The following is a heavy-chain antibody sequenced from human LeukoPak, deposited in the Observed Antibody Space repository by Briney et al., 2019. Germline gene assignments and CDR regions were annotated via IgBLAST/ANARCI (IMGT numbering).Heavy chain of an antibody. Sequence: GGALRLSCAASGFTFGDYYMTWIRQAPGKGLQWLSYISSSGSTKYYAESVKGRFTISRDNAKNSLYLRMNSLRAEDTAVYYCARAIRYGSGSYYTPTNWFDPWGQGTLVTVSS. V-gene: IGHV3-11*01. CDR3: ARAIRYGSGSYYTPTNWFDP. D-gene: IGHD3-10*01. CDR2: ISSSGSTK. J-gene: IGHJ5*02. CDR1: GFTFGDYY.